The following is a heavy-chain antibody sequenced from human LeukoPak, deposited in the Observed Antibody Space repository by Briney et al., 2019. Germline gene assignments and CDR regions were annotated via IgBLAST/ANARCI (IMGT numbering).Heavy chain of an antibody. J-gene: IGHJ3*02. V-gene: IGHV4-59*12. CDR3: AREYSSSWYLDAFDI. CDR2: IYYSGST. CDR1: GGSISSYY. Sequence: SETLSLTCTVSGGSISSYYWSWIRQPPGKGLEWIGYIYYSGSTNYNPSLKSRVTISVDTSKNQFSLKLSSVTAADTAVYYCAREYSSSWYLDAFDIWGQGTMVTVSS. D-gene: IGHD6-13*01.